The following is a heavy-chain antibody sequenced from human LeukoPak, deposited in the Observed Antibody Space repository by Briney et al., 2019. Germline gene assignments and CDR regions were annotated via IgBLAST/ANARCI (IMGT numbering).Heavy chain of an antibody. CDR1: GYTFTSYA. J-gene: IGHJ4*02. CDR2: INAGNGNT. D-gene: IGHD5-24*01. CDR3: ARGPGWLQPFDY. V-gene: IGHV1-3*01. Sequence: ASVKVSCKASGYTFTSYAMHWVRQAPGQRLEWMGWINAGNGNTKYSQKFQGRVTITRDTSASTAYMELSSLRSEDTAVYYCARGPGWLQPFDYWGQGTLVTVSS.